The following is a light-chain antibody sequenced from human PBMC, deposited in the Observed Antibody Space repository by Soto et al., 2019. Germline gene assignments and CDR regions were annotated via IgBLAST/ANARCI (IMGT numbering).Light chain of an antibody. CDR3: SSYAGSRNV. J-gene: IGLJ1*01. CDR1: SSDVGGYNY. Sequence: QYVLTQPPSSSGSPGQSVAISCTGTSSDVGGYNYVSWYQQHPGKAPKLMIYEVNKQPSGVPDRFSGSKSGNTASLTVSGLQAEDEADYYCSSYAGSRNVFGTGTKVTVL. CDR2: EVN. V-gene: IGLV2-8*01.